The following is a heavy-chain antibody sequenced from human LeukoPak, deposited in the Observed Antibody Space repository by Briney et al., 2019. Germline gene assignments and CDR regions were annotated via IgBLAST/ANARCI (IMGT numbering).Heavy chain of an antibody. CDR2: ISAYNGNT. CDR1: GYTFTNYG. CDR3: ARGGSWSGYYTGIGY. Sequence: ASVKVSCKASGYTFTNYGISWVRQAPGQGLEWMGWISAYNGNTYYAQKFQGRVTMTTDTSTTTAYMELRSLRSDDTAVYYCARGGSWSGYYTGIGYWGQGTLVTVSS. J-gene: IGHJ4*02. D-gene: IGHD3-3*01. V-gene: IGHV1-18*01.